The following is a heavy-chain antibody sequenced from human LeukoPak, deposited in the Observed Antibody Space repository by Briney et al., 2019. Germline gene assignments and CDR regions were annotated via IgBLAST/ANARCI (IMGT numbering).Heavy chain of an antibody. Sequence: GGSLRLSCAASGFTFSSYEMNWVRQAPGKGLEWVSSISSSSSYIYYADSVKGRFTISRDNAKNSLYLQMNSLRAEDTAVYYCARAGSGSYYASPDYWGQGTLVTISS. J-gene: IGHJ4*02. V-gene: IGHV3-21*01. CDR1: GFTFSSYE. CDR2: ISSSSSYI. CDR3: ARAGSGSYYASPDY. D-gene: IGHD1-26*01.